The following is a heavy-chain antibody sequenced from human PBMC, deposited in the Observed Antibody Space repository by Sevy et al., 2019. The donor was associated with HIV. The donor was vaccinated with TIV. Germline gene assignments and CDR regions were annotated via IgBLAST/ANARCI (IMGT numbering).Heavy chain of an antibody. D-gene: IGHD2-21*01. Sequence: GGSLRLSCAASGFTFSSYSMNWVRQAPGKGLEWVSSISSSSSYIYYADSVKGRFTISRDNAKNSLYLQMNGLRAEDTAVYYCARDHVYLAFDIWGQGTMVTVSS. V-gene: IGHV3-21*01. CDR3: ARDHVYLAFDI. J-gene: IGHJ3*02. CDR2: ISSSSSYI. CDR1: GFTFSSYS.